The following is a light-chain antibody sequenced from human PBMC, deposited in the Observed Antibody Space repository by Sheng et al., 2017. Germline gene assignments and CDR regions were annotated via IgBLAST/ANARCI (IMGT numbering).Light chain of an antibody. CDR2: WAS. CDR3: QRYSNVPAT. CDR1: QSVFYSSNKRNY. V-gene: IGKV4-1*01. Sequence: DIVMTQSPDSLAVSLGDRATINCKSSQSVFYSSNKRNYLAWYQQKPGQPPRLLISWASTRESGVPDRFTASGSGTDFTLTISSLQPEDAATYYCQRYSNVPATFGQGTKVEIK. J-gene: IGKJ1*01.